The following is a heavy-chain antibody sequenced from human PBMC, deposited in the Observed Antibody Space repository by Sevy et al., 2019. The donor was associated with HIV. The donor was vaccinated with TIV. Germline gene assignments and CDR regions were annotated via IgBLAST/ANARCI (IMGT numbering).Heavy chain of an antibody. CDR1: GFTFSSYG. V-gene: IGHV3-30*02. Sequence: GGSLRLSCAASGFTFSSYGMHWVRQAPGKGLEWVAFIRYDGSNKYYADSVKGRFTISRDNSKNTLYLQMNSLRAEDTAAYYCAKGGTIVGATSRYYYYYMDVWGKGTTVTVSS. CDR3: AKGGTIVGATSRYYYYYMDV. D-gene: IGHD1-26*01. J-gene: IGHJ6*03. CDR2: IRYDGSNK.